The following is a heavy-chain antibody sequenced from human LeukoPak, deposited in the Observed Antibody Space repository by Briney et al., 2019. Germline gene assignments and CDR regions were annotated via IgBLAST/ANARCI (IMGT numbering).Heavy chain of an antibody. CDR2: INPNSGGT. CDR1: GYTFTGYY. J-gene: IGHJ4*02. D-gene: IGHD5-12*01. V-gene: IGHV1-2*02. Sequence: ASVKVSCKASGYTFTGYYMHWVRQAPGQGLEWMGWINPNSGGTNYAQKFQGRVTMTRDTSISTAYMELSRLRSDDTAVYYCARVVDIVATTDYWGQGTLVTVSS. CDR3: ARVVDIVATTDY.